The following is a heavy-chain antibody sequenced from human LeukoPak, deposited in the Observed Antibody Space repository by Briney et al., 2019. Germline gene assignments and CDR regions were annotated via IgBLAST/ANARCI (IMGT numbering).Heavy chain of an antibody. CDR1: GFNFSTYC. CDR3: VRCTYSSGWYIDH. D-gene: IGHD6-19*01. V-gene: IGHV3-7*01. Sequence: GGSLSHSHSASGFNFSTYCLRGVRQAARKGLHWEANIKQDGSVKNFVDSVKGRLTISRDNAENSLYLQLNTLRVDDTAVYYCVRCTYSSGWYIDHWGQGTLVTVSS. J-gene: IGHJ4*02. CDR2: IKQDGSVK.